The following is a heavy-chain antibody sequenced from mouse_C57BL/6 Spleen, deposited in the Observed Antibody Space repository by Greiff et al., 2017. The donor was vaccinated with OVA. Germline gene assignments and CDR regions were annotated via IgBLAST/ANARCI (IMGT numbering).Heavy chain of an antibody. V-gene: IGHV1-80*01. CDR1: GYAFRSYW. Sequence: VTLMESGAELVKPGASVKISCKASGYAFRSYWMNWVKPRPGKGLEWIGQIYPGDGDTNYNGKFKGKATLTADKSSSTAYMQLSSLTSEDSAVYFCARRGYFDVWGTGTTVTVSS. CDR3: ARRGYFDV. J-gene: IGHJ1*03. CDR2: IYPGDGDT.